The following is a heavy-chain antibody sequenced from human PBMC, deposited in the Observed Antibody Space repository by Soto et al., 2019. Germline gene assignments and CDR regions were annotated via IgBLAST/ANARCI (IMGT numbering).Heavy chain of an antibody. CDR3: ATRGYCFSPGCLADYYAMDV. Sequence: PGGSLRLSCAASGFTFSRYAMSWVRQAPGKGLEWVSSIRGTGDTTHYADSVKGRVTISRDNSESTLYLQMNSLRAEDTAVYYCATRGYCFSPGCLADYYAMDVGGQGTTVTVSS. V-gene: IGHV3-23*01. D-gene: IGHD2-15*01. CDR1: GFTFSRYA. CDR2: IRGTGDTT. J-gene: IGHJ6*02.